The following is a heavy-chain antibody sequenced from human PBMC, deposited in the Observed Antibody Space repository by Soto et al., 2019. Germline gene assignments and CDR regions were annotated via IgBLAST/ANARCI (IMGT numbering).Heavy chain of an antibody. CDR3: AKHDFWTLYDTGLDS. CDR2: ISGSGGDT. V-gene: IGHV3-23*01. CDR1: GFTFTSYA. Sequence: EVQLLESGGGLVKPGGSLRLSCSASGFTFTSYAMSWVRQAPGKGLEWVSGISGSGGDTKSAESVKGRFTISRDNFTNMLYMQMNSLRAENTAVYYCAKHDFWTLYDTGLDSWGQGTLVTVSS. D-gene: IGHD3-3*01. J-gene: IGHJ4*02.